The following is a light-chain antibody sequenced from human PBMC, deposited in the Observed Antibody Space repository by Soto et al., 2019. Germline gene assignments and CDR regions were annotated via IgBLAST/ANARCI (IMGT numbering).Light chain of an antibody. V-gene: IGKV3-11*01. CDR3: QQRSSWQVT. J-gene: IGKJ5*01. Sequence: ENVLTQSPATLSLSPGELATLSCMASQSINTYLAWYHQKPGQAPRLLIYDASKRATGIPARFSGSGSGTNFTLTISSLEPEDFAVYYCQQRSSWQVTFGQGTRLEIK. CDR1: QSINTY. CDR2: DAS.